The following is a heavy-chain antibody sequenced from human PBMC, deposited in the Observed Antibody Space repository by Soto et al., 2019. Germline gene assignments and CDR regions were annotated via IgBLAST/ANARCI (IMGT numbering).Heavy chain of an antibody. J-gene: IGHJ4*02. D-gene: IGHD3-22*01. CDR3: VKGEYYYDSSGYYPFDY. CDR1: RWTPNHYT. CDR2: ISTNGGST. V-gene: IGHV3-64D*06. Sequence: SRWTPNHYTKHWVRQAPGKGLEYVSSISTNGGSTDYADSVKGRFTISRDNSKNTVYLQMSSLRVEDTAVYYCVKGEYYYDSSGYYPFDYWGQGTLVTVSS.